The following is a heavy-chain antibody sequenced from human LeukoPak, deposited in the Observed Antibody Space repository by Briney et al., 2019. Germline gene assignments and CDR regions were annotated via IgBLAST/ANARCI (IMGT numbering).Heavy chain of an antibody. CDR3: ARDKRGSGWYTPFDY. Sequence: ASVKVSCKASGYTFTSYGISWVRQAPGQGLEWMGWISAYNGNTNYAQKFQGRVTITADKSTSTAYMELSSLRSEDTAVYYCARDKRGSGWYTPFDYWGQGTLVTVSS. J-gene: IGHJ4*02. D-gene: IGHD6-19*01. V-gene: IGHV1-18*01. CDR1: GYTFTSYG. CDR2: ISAYNGNT.